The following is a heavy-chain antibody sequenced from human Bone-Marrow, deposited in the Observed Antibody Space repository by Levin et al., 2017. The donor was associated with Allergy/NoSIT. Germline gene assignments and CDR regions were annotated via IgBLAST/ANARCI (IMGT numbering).Heavy chain of an antibody. Sequence: ASVKVSCKASGYTFTGYYMHWVRQAPGQGLDWMGWINPNSGDTNYAQKFQGRVTMTRDTSISTAYMELSRLRSDDTAVYYCARDAEAAYWPGDCHNNWFDPWCQGTLVTVSS. D-gene: IGHD2-21*02. CDR2: INPNSGDT. CDR1: GYTFTGYY. CDR3: ARDAEAAYWPGDCHNNWFDP. J-gene: IGHJ5*02. V-gene: IGHV1-2*02.